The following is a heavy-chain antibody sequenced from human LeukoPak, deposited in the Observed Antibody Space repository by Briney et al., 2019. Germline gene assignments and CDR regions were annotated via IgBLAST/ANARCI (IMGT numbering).Heavy chain of an antibody. Sequence: GGSLRLSCAASGITFSIYAMSWVRQAPGKGLEWVSDISAGGSRTNYADSVKGRFTISRDNSKNTLYLQMNSLRAEDTAVYYCAKAVVTGGLFDYWGQGTLVTVSS. D-gene: IGHD2-21*02. CDR1: GITFSIYA. V-gene: IGHV3-23*01. CDR2: ISAGGSRT. CDR3: AKAVVTGGLFDY. J-gene: IGHJ4*02.